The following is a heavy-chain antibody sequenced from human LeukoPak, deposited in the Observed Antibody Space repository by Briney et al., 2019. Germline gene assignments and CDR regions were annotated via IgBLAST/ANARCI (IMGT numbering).Heavy chain of an antibody. Sequence: SETLSLTCAVYGGSFSGYYWSWIRQPPGKGLEWIGEINHSGSTNYNPSLKSRVTISVDTSKNQFSLKLSSVTAADTAVYYCARYLRGYSYGFDYWGQGTLVTVSS. V-gene: IGHV4-34*01. CDR2: INHSGST. D-gene: IGHD5-18*01. CDR3: ARYLRGYSYGFDY. CDR1: GGSFSGYY. J-gene: IGHJ4*02.